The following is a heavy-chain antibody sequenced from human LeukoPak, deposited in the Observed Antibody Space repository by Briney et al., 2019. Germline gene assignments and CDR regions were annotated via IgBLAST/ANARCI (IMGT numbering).Heavy chain of an antibody. CDR2: IYSGGST. Sequence: PGGSLRLSCAASGFTVSSNYMSWVRQAPGKGLEWVSVIYSGGSTYYADSVKGRFTISRDNAKNSLYLQMNSLRAEDTAVYYCAKFTRSSGDCLWGQGILVTVSS. CDR1: GFTVSSNY. D-gene: IGHD2-21*01. CDR3: AKFTRSSGDCL. J-gene: IGHJ4*02. V-gene: IGHV3-66*01.